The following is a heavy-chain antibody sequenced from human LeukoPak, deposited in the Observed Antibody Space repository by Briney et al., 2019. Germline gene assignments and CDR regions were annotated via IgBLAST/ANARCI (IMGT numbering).Heavy chain of an antibody. CDR3: ARDWGFVAKAGSYYYYGMDV. V-gene: IGHV3-33*01. Sequence: GGSLRLSCAASGFTFSSYGMHWVRQAPGKGLEWVAVIWYDGSNKYYADSVKGRFTISRDNSKNTLYLQMNSLRAEDTAVYYCARDWGFVAKAGSYYYYGMDVWGQGTTVTVSS. CDR2: IWYDGSNK. D-gene: IGHD5-12*01. CDR1: GFTFSSYG. J-gene: IGHJ6*02.